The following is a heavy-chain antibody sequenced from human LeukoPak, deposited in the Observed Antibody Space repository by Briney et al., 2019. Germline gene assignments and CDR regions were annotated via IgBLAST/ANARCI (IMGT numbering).Heavy chain of an antibody. CDR1: GYTFTSYD. CDR2: MNPNSGNT. J-gene: IGHJ5*02. V-gene: IGHV1-8*01. CDR3: ARGAIAAAGMAGFDP. Sequence: AAVKVSCKASGYTFTSYDINWVRQATGQGLEWMGWMNPNSGNTGYAQKFQGRVTMTRNTSISTAYMELSSLRSEDTAVYYCARGAIAAAGMAGFDPWGQGTLVTVFS. D-gene: IGHD6-13*01.